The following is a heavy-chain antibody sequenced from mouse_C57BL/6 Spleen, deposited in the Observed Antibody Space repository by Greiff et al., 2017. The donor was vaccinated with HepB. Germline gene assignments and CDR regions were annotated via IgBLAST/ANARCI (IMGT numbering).Heavy chain of an antibody. V-gene: IGHV5-17*01. CDR2: ISSGSSTI. CDR1: GFTFSDYG. J-gene: IGHJ4*01. CDR3: ARDDYYSNYDYAMDY. Sequence: EVKVVESGGGLVKPGGSLKLSCAASGFTFSDYGMHWVRQAPEKGLEWVAYISSGSSTIYYADTVKGRFTISRDNAKNTLFLQMTSLRSEDTAMYYCARDDYYSNYDYAMDYWGQGTSVTVSS. D-gene: IGHD2-5*01.